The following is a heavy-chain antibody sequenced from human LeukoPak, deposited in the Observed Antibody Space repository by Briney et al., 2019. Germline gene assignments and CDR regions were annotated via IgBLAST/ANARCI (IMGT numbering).Heavy chain of an antibody. D-gene: IGHD2-21*01. V-gene: IGHV4-39*01. CDR1: GGSISSSSYY. CDR3: ARTAVMDWYFDL. J-gene: IGHJ2*01. CDR2: IYYSGST. Sequence: SETLSLTCTVSGGSISSSSYYWGWIRQPPGKGPEWIGSIYYSGSTYYNPSLKSRVTISVDTSKNQFSLKLSSVTAADTAVYYCARTAVMDWYFDLWGRGTLVTVSS.